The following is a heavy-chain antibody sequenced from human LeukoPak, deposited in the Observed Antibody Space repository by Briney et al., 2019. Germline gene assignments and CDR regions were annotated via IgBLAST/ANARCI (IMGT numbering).Heavy chain of an antibody. Sequence: SETLSLTCTVSGGSISSGGYYWSWIRQPPGKGLEWIGYIYHSGSTYYNPSLKSRVTISVDRSKNQFSLKLSSVTAADTAVYYCARGGGAPGAFDIWGQGTMVTVSS. V-gene: IGHV4-30-2*01. CDR1: GGSISSGGYY. J-gene: IGHJ3*02. CDR2: IYHSGST. D-gene: IGHD1-26*01. CDR3: ARGGGAPGAFDI.